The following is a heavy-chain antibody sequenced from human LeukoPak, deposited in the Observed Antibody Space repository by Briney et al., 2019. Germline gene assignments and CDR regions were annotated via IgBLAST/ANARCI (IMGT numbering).Heavy chain of an antibody. D-gene: IGHD5-18*01. Sequence: SETLSLTCAVYGGSFSGYYWSWIRQPPGKGLEWIGEINHSGSTNYNPSLKSRVTISVDTSKNQFSLKLSSVTAEDTAVYYCARDSGYSYGSVPNYYYYMDVWGKGTTVTVSS. CDR2: INHSGST. V-gene: IGHV4-34*01. CDR3: ARDSGYSYGSVPNYYYYMDV. CDR1: GGSFSGYY. J-gene: IGHJ6*03.